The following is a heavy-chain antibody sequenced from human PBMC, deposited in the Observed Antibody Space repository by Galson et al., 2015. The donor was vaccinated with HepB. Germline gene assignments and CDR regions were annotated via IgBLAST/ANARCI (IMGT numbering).Heavy chain of an antibody. D-gene: IGHD3-22*01. CDR3: AIASYSYESTGYGFAFDV. CDR2: VNWKSGNI. V-gene: IGHV3-9*01. CDR1: GFTFDDYA. Sequence: SLRLSCAASGFTFDDYAMHWVRQAPGKGLEWASGVNWKSGNIGYADSVKGRFTISRDNAKTSLYLQMNSLRAEDTALYYCAIASYSYESTGYGFAFDVWGQGTMVTVSS. J-gene: IGHJ3*01.